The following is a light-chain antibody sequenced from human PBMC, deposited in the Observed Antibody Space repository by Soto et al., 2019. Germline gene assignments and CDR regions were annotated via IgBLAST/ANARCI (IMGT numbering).Light chain of an antibody. J-gene: IGKJ3*01. V-gene: IGKV1-33*01. Sequence: DIQMTQSPSSLSASVGDRVTITCQASQDISNYLNWYQQKPGKAPKLLIYDASNLETGVTSRFSGSGSGTDFTFTSSSLQPEDIATYYCQQYDNLPLTFGPGTKVDIK. CDR2: DAS. CDR3: QQYDNLPLT. CDR1: QDISNY.